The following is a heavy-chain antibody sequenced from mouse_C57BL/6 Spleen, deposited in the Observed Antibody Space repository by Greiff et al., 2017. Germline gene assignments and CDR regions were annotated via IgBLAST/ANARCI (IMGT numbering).Heavy chain of an antibody. CDR2: IDPSDSET. D-gene: IGHD1-1*01. Sequence: VQLQQPGAELVRPGSSVKLSCKASGYTFTSYWMHWVKHRPIQGLEWIGNIDPSDSETHYNQKFKDKATLTVDKSSSTAYMQLSSLTSEDSAVYYCARGGVTTVFDYWGQGTTLTVSS. CDR3: ARGGVTTVFDY. CDR1: GYTFTSYW. V-gene: IGHV1-52*01. J-gene: IGHJ2*01.